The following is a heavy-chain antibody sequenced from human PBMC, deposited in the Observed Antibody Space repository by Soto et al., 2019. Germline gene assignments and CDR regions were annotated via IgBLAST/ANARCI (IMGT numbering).Heavy chain of an antibody. V-gene: IGHV3-21*01. J-gene: IGHJ1*01. CDR3: ARDLGAVTTLGFQN. D-gene: IGHD4-17*01. Sequence: EVKLVESRGGLVKPGGSLRLSCAASGFTFSNYGMNWVRQAPGKGLEWVSFITSSSYIFYADSVKGRFTISRDNAKNALYLQMNSLRAEDTAVYYCARDLGAVTTLGFQNWGQGTLVTVSS. CDR1: GFTFSNYG. CDR2: ITSSSYI.